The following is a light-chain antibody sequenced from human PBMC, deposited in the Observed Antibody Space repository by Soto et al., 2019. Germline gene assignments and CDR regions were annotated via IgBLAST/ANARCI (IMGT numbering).Light chain of an antibody. CDR1: QSISSY. CDR3: QQSYSTLT. Sequence: IQMTQSPSSLSASVGDRFTITCRASQSISSYLNWYQQKPGKAPNLLIYAASSLQSGVPSTFSGSGSGTDFTLTISSLQPEDFATYYCQQSYSTLTFGGGTKVDIK. J-gene: IGKJ4*01. V-gene: IGKV1-39*01. CDR2: AAS.